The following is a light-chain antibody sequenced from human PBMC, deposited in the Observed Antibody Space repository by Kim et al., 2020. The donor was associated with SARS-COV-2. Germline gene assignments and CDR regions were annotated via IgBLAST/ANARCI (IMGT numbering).Light chain of an antibody. V-gene: IGKV3-20*01. CDR1: RRITAGF. CDR3: QHYGDSPGT. CDR2: ALV. J-gene: IGKJ1*01. Sequence: SPGENDDLARRTSRRITAGFLAWYQHKPGQAPRLLIFALVIRATGIPDRFSGSGSVTDFTLTITRLEPEDSAVYYCQHYGDSPGTFGQGTKVDIK.